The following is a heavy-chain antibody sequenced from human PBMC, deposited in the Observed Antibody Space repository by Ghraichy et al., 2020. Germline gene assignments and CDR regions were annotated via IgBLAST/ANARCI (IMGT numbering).Heavy chain of an antibody. CDR2: IYYSGST. J-gene: IGHJ6*02. CDR3: ARDQYMTTVTQGYYYGMDV. D-gene: IGHD4-11*01. CDR1: GGSVSSGSYY. Sequence: SETLSLTCTVSGGSVSSGSYYWSWIRQPPGKGLEWIGYIYYSGSTNYNPSLKSRVTISVDTSKNQFSLKLSSVTAADTAVYYCARDQYMTTVTQGYYYGMDVWGQGTTVTVSS. V-gene: IGHV4-61*01.